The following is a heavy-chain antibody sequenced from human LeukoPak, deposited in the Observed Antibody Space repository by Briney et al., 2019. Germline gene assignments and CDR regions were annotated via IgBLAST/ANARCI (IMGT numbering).Heavy chain of an antibody. CDR1: GVSIRSTSYY. D-gene: IGHD2-2*03. Sequence: PSETLSLTCAVSGVSIRSTSYYWGWIRQPPVKGLEWIGSIYFSGNTYYNPSLKTRVTISIDTSKNQFSLKLTSVTAADTAIFYCASGYFVHTFDFWGQGTLGTISS. J-gene: IGHJ4*02. CDR3: ASGYFVHTFDF. V-gene: IGHV4-39*01. CDR2: IYFSGNT.